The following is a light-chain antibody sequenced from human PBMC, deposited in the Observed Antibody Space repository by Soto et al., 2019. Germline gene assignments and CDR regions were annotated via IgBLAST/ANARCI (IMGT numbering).Light chain of an antibody. V-gene: IGKV3-15*01. Sequence: EIVMTQSPATLSVSRGERATLSCRASQSVSSYLAWYQQKPGQAPRLVIYGASTRATGIPARFSGSGSGTEFTLTISSLQSEDFAVYYCQQYNNWPQTFGQGTKVEIK. CDR1: QSVSSY. CDR3: QQYNNWPQT. CDR2: GAS. J-gene: IGKJ1*01.